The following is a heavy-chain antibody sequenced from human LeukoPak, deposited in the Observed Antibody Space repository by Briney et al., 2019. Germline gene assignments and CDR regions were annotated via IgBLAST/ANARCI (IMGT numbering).Heavy chain of an antibody. J-gene: IGHJ5*02. Sequence: ASVKVSCKASGYTFTSYDINWVRQAPGQGLEWMGWISAYNGNTNYAQKLQGRVTMTTDTYTSTAYMELRSLRSDDTAVYYCARDTKRSRARWENLGFDPWGQGTLVTVSS. CDR3: ARDTKRSRARWENLGFDP. V-gene: IGHV1-18*01. CDR2: ISAYNGNT. D-gene: IGHD1-26*01. CDR1: GYTFTSYD.